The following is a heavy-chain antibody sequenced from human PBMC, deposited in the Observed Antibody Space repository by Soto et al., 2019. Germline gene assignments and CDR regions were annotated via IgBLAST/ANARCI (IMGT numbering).Heavy chain of an antibody. CDR2: ISYDGSNK. V-gene: IGHV3-30-3*01. D-gene: IGHD1-26*01. Sequence: QVQLVESGGGVVQPGRSLRLSCAASGFTFSSYAMHWVRQAPGKGLEWVAVISYDGSNKYYADSVKGRFTITRDNSKNTLYLQMNSLRAEDTAVYYCARDRGSLVYYYYCMDVWGQGTTVTVSS. CDR1: GFTFSSYA. J-gene: IGHJ6*02. CDR3: ARDRGSLVYYYYCMDV.